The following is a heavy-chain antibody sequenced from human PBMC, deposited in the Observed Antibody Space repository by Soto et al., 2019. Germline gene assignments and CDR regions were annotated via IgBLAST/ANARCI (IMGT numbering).Heavy chain of an antibody. CDR1: GDSISGGASF. V-gene: IGHV4-30-4*01. J-gene: IGHJ4*02. CDR2: VYYSGSS. CDR3: ARAVSMNVGVQRDAPDKYHLDS. Sequence: SETLSLTFTVSGDSISGGASFWSWIRQPPGKGLEWIANVYYSGSSYYNPSLKSRLTISVDTTKNQFSLQLKSMTAADTALYYCARAVSMNVGVQRDAPDKYHLDSWRQGTLVTVSS. D-gene: IGHD1-26*01.